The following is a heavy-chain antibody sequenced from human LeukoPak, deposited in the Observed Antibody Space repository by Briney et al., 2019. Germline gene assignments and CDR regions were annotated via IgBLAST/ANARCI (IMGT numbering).Heavy chain of an antibody. CDR1: GYSISSGYY. V-gene: IGHV4-38-2*01. Sequence: PSETLSLTCAVSGYSISSGYYWGWIRQPPGKGLEWIGSIYHSGSTYYNPPLKSRVTISVDTSKNQFSLKLSSVTAADTAVYYCARASPDCSSTSCYTGGAFDIWGQGTMVTVSS. CDR3: ARASPDCSSTSCYTGGAFDI. D-gene: IGHD2-2*02. J-gene: IGHJ3*02. CDR2: IYHSGST.